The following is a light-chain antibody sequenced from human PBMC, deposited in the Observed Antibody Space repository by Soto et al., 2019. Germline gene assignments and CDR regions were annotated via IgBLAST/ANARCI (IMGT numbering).Light chain of an antibody. CDR3: QTWGTGIVV. Sequence: QSVLTQSPSASASLGASVKLTGTLSSGHSSYAIAWHQQQPEKGPRYLMKLNSDGSHSKGDGIPDRFSGSSSGAERYLTISSLQSEDEADDYCQTWGTGIVVFGGGTKLTVL. CDR2: LNSDGSH. J-gene: IGLJ2*01. CDR1: SGHSSYA. V-gene: IGLV4-69*01.